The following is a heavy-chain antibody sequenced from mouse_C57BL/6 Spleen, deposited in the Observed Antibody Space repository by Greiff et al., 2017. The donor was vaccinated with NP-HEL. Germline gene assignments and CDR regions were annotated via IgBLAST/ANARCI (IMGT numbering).Heavy chain of an antibody. CDR3: TRGIYPYAMDY. CDR1: GFTFSSYA. V-gene: IGHV5-9-1*02. CDR2: ISSGGDYI. Sequence: EVQRVESGAGLVKPGGSLKLSCAASGFTFSSYAMSWVRQTPEKRLEWVAYISSGGDYIYYADTVKGRFTISRDNARNTLYLQMSSLKSEDTAMYYCTRGIYPYAMDYWGQGTSVTVSS. D-gene: IGHD2-1*01. J-gene: IGHJ4*01.